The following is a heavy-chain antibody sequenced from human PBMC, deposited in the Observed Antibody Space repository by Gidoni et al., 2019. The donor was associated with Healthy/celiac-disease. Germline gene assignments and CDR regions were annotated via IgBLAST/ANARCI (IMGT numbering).Heavy chain of an antibody. CDR2: FDPEDGET. V-gene: IGHV1-24*01. D-gene: IGHD6-19*01. CDR1: GYTLTELS. Sequence: QVQLVQSGAEVKKPGASVKVSCKVSGYTLTELSMHWVRQAPGKGLEWMGGFDPEDGETIYAQKFQGRVTMTEDTSTDTAYMELSSLRSEDTAVYYCATPGIAVAGSPRLDAFDIWGQGTMVTVSS. CDR3: ATPGIAVAGSPRLDAFDI. J-gene: IGHJ3*02.